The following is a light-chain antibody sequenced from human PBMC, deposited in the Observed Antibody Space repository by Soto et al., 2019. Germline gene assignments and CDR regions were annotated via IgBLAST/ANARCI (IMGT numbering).Light chain of an antibody. CDR1: QLVSNDY. Sequence: EMVLTQSPGTLSLSPGDRATLSCRASQLVSNDYVAWVQQKPGQTPRLLIYSVSSRATGIPDRFSGSGSGTDFTLTISTLDPEDFAAXXXXXXXNWPRTFGQGTKVDIK. J-gene: IGKJ1*01. V-gene: IGKV3-20*01. CDR3: XXXXNWPRT. CDR2: SVS.